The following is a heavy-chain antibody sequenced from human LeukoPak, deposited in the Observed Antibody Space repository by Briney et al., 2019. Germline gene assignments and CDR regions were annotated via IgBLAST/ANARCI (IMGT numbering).Heavy chain of an antibody. CDR2: INPGGGNT. Sequence: ASVKVSCKASGYIFTSYYMHWVRQAPGQGLEWMGIINPGGGNTNYAQKFQGRVTMTRDMSTSTVYMEVSSLRSEDTAVYYCARALPHRRLMDTTMEQHWFDPWGQGTLVTVSS. CDR3: ARALPHRRLMDTTMEQHWFDP. J-gene: IGHJ5*02. V-gene: IGHV1-46*01. CDR1: GYIFTSYY. D-gene: IGHD5-18*01.